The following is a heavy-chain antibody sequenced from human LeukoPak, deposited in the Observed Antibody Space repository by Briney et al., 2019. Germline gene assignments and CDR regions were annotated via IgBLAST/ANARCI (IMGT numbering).Heavy chain of an antibody. CDR3: ARHSYCGGDCYLDY. CDR1: GGSISSYY. J-gene: IGHJ4*02. D-gene: IGHD2-21*02. Sequence: PSGTLSLTCTVSGGSISSYYWSWIRQPPGKGLEWIGYIYYSGSTNYNPSLKSRVTISVDTSKNQFSLKLSSVTAADTAVYCCARHSYCGGDCYLDYWGQGTLVTVSS. CDR2: IYYSGST. V-gene: IGHV4-59*08.